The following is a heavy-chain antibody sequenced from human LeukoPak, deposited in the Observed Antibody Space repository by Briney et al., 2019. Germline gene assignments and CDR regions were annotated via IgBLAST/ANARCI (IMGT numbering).Heavy chain of an antibody. D-gene: IGHD1-26*01. J-gene: IGHJ4*02. V-gene: IGHV3-7*03. CDR2: IKQEGSRI. CDR1: GFTFSSYW. Sequence: PGGSLRLSCAASGFTFSSYWMSWVRQAPGKGLKCVARIKQEGSRINYLDSVEGRFTISRDNAKNSLYLQMNSLRAEDTAVYYCARQTVTGATYFDYWGQGALVTVSS. CDR3: ARQTVTGATYFDY.